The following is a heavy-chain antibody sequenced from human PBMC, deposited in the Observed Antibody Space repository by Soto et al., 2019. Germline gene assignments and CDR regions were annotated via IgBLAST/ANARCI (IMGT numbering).Heavy chain of an antibody. CDR2: ISAYNGNT. D-gene: IGHD1-26*01. J-gene: IGHJ6*02. Sequence: ASVKVSCKASGYTFTSYGISWVRQAPGQGLEWMGWISAYNGNTNYAQKLQGRVTMTTDTSTSTAYMELRSLRSDDTAVYYCARDLSKWELIYYYYGMDVSGQATTVTVSS. CDR3: ARDLSKWELIYYYYGMDV. V-gene: IGHV1-18*01. CDR1: GYTFTSYG.